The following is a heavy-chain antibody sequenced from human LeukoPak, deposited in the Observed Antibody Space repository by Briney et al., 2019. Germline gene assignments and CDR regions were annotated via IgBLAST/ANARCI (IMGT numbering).Heavy chain of an antibody. CDR2: ISVYNENT. CDR3: APAGISHSYYGVDV. V-gene: IGHV1-18*01. J-gene: IGHJ6*02. CDR1: GYTFTNSG. Sequence: ASVKVSCKASGYTFTNSGISWVRQAPGQGLEWMGWISVYNENTNYAQILQGRVTMTTDTSTSTAYMELRSLRSDDTAVYYCAPAGISHSYYGVDVWGQGTTVTVSS.